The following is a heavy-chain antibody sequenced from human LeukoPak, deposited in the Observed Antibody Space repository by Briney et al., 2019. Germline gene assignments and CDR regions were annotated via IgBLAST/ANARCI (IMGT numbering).Heavy chain of an antibody. V-gene: IGHV4-59*01. CDR3: ARVITVRGVIFDY. D-gene: IGHD3-16*01. Sequence: PSETLSLTCTVSGGSFSSYYWSWIRQPPGKGLEWIGYIYYSGSTNYNPSLKSRITMSVDTSKNQFSLTLSSVTAADTAVYYCARVITVRGVIFDYWGRGTLVTVSS. J-gene: IGHJ4*02. CDR2: IYYSGST. CDR1: GGSFSSYY.